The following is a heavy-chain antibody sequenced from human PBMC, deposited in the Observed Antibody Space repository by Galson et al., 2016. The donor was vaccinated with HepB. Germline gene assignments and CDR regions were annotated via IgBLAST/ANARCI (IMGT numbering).Heavy chain of an antibody. CDR1: GYTFTTYD. V-gene: IGHV1-8*01. CDR3: ATDGVEGRYFDL. CDR2: MNPNSGNT. J-gene: IGHJ2*01. D-gene: IGHD2-15*01. Sequence: SVKVSCKASGYTFTTYDINWVRQATGQGLEWMGWMNPNSGNTGHAQKFQGRVTMTRNTSISTAYMELSGLRSEDTAVYYCATDGVEGRYFDLWGRGTQVTVSS.